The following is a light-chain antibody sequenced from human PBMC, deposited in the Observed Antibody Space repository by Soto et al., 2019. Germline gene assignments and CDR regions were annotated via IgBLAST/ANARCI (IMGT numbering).Light chain of an antibody. CDR2: AAS. CDR1: QGISNS. V-gene: IGKV1-27*01. CDR3: QKYSSAPYT. J-gene: IGKJ2*01. Sequence: DIQMTQSPSSLSASVGDRVTITCRASQGISNSLAWYQQKPGKVPELLISAASTLRSGVPSRFSGSGSGTDFTLTISSLQPEDVATYYCQKYSSAPYTFGQGTKLQIK.